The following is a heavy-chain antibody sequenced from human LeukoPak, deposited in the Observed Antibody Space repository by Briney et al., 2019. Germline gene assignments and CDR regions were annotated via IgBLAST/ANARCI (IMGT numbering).Heavy chain of an antibody. V-gene: IGHV4-39*07. CDR1: GGSISSSSYY. D-gene: IGHD3-22*01. CDR2: IYYSGST. Sequence: SETLSLTCTVSGGSISSSSYYWGWIRQPPGKGLEWIGSIYYSGSTYYNPSLKSRVTISVDTSKNQFSLKLSSVTAADTAVYYCARDCYYYDSSGYCDAFDIWGQGTMVTVSS. CDR3: ARDCYYYDSSGYCDAFDI. J-gene: IGHJ3*02.